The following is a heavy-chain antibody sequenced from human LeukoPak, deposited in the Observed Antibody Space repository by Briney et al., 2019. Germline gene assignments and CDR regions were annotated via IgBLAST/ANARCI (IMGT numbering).Heavy chain of an antibody. Sequence: GGSLRLSCAASRFTFSSYPMHWVRQAPGKGPEWVALISYDGSDKYYADSVKGRLTISRDNSKNTLYLQMNSLRAEDTAVYYCARDYDMSGGVIVHFDYWGQGTLVTVSS. D-gene: IGHD3-16*02. CDR2: ISYDGSDK. CDR1: RFTFSSYP. CDR3: ARDYDMSGGVIVHFDY. V-gene: IGHV3-30*04. J-gene: IGHJ4*02.